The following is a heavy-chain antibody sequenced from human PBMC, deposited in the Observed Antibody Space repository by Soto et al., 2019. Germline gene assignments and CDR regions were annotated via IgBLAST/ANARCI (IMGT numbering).Heavy chain of an antibody. CDR3: ARGITSRDFWNGYYSYYGMDV. J-gene: IGHJ6*02. V-gene: IGHV1-69*13. Sequence: SVKVSCKASGGTFSSYAISWVRQAPGQGLEWIGGTIPILGTANYAQKFQGRDTITADESTSTAYMELSSLRSEDTAVYYCARGITSRDFWNGYYSYYGMDVWGQGTTVTVSS. CDR2: TIPILGTA. CDR1: GGTFSSYA. D-gene: IGHD3-3*01.